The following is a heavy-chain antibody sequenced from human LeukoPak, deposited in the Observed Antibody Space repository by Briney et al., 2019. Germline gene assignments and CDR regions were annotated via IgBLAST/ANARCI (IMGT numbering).Heavy chain of an antibody. Sequence: GGPLRLSCAASGFTFSSYAMSWVRQAPGKGLEWVSGISGSGGSTYYADSVKGRFTISRDNSKNSLSLQVNSLRADDTAVYYCARVGSTVAAGTPDYWGQGTLVTVSS. D-gene: IGHD6-13*01. J-gene: IGHJ4*02. CDR3: ARVGSTVAAGTPDY. CDR2: ISGSGGST. V-gene: IGHV3-23*01. CDR1: GFTFSSYA.